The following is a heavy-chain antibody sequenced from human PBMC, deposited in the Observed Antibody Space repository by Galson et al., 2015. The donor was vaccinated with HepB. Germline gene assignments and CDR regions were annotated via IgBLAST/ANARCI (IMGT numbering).Heavy chain of an antibody. Sequence: SLRLSCAASGFTFSSYWMSWVRQAPGKGLEWVANIKQDGSEKYYVDSVKGRFTISRDNSKNTLYLQMNSLRAEDTAVYYCARDFRRYQGEFDYWGQGTLVTVSS. CDR3: ARDFRRYQGEFDY. CDR2: IKQDGSEK. V-gene: IGHV3-7*01. D-gene: IGHD2-2*01. J-gene: IGHJ4*02. CDR1: GFTFSSYW.